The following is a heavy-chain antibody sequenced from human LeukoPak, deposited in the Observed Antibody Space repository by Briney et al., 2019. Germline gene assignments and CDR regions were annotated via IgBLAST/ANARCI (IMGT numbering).Heavy chain of an antibody. J-gene: IGHJ5*02. CDR1: GGSISSGDYY. Sequence: PSQTLSLTCTVSGGSISSGDYYWSWIRQPPGKGLEWIGYIYYSGSTYYNPSLKSRVTISVDTSKSQFSLKLSSVTAADTAVYYCARTPSLYDFWSGTQEMINWFDPWGQGTLVTVSS. D-gene: IGHD3-3*01. CDR2: IYYSGST. V-gene: IGHV4-30-4*01. CDR3: ARTPSLYDFWSGTQEMINWFDP.